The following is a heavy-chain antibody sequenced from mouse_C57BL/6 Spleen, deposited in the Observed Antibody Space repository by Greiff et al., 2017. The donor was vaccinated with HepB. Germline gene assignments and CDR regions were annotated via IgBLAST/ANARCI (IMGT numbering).Heavy chain of an antibody. V-gene: IGHV14-1*01. D-gene: IGHD3-2*02. Sequence: EVQLQQSGAELVRPGASVKLSCTASGFNIKDYYMHWVKQRPEQGLEWIGRIDPEDGDTEYAPKFQGKATMTADTSSNTAYLQLSSLTSEDTAVYYCTLDSSGYASYYYFDYWGQGTTLTVSS. CDR2: IDPEDGDT. CDR1: GFNIKDYY. CDR3: TLDSSGYASYYYFDY. J-gene: IGHJ2*01.